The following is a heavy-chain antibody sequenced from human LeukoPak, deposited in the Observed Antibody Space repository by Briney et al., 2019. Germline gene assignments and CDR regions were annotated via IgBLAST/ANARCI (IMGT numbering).Heavy chain of an antibody. CDR3: ARRGKGLGYYMDV. D-gene: IGHD3-16*01. J-gene: IGHJ6*03. V-gene: IGHV1-8*01. CDR1: GYTFTSYD. Sequence: ASVKVSCKASGYTFTSYDIKWVRQATGQGLEWMGRMNPNSGNTGYAQKFQGRVTMTRNTSISTAYMELSSLTSEDTAVYYCARRGKGLGYYMDVWGKGTTDTISS. CDR2: MNPNSGNT.